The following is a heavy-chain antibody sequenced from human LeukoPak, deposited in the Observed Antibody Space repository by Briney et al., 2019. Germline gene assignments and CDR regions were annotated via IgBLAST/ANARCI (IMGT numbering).Heavy chain of an antibody. V-gene: IGHV3-30*02. J-gene: IGHJ4*02. CDR2: IHNDGITE. CDR1: GFTFSSFG. D-gene: IGHD1-26*01. Sequence: GGSLTLSCAASGFTFSSFGMHWVRQTPGKGLGWLTFIHNDGITEYYADSVKGRFTISRDNSKNTVYLQMNSLRVEDTAVYYCAKDDPTGRYLWGQGTLVPVSS. CDR3: AKDDPTGRYL.